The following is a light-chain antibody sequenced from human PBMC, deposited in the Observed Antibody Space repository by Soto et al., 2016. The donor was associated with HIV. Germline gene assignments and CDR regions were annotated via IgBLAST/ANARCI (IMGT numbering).Light chain of an antibody. V-gene: IGLV3-21*03. CDR2: DDS. J-gene: IGLJ3*02. CDR3: QVWDSSTDHPV. Sequence: SYELTQPPSVSVAPGKTARIPCGGNNIGVKSVHWYQQKPGQAPVLVVYDDSDRPSGIPERFSGSNSGNTATLTISRVEAGGEADYCCQVWDSSTDHPVFGGGTKLTVL. CDR1: NIGVKS.